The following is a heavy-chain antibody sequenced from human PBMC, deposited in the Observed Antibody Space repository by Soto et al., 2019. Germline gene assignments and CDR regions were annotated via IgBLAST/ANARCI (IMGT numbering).Heavy chain of an antibody. CDR2: ISYDGSHK. V-gene: IGHV3-30*03. CDR3: ATRNSSGWHRPFDY. CDR1: GFSFNSHG. D-gene: IGHD6-19*01. Sequence: QVQLVESGVGVVQPGRSLRLSCAASGFSFNSHGMHWVRQAPGKGLEWVAVISYDGSHKYYVDSLKGRFTISRDNSKNTVYLQMNSLRAEDTALYYCATRNSSGWHRPFDYWGQGTLVTVSS. J-gene: IGHJ4*02.